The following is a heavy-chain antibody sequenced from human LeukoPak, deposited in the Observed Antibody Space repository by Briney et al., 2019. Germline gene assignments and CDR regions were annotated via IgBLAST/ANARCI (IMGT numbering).Heavy chain of an antibody. J-gene: IGHJ5*02. CDR2: IIGRGVDT. CDR3: AKAPLSGCSGARCYYLDT. CDR1: GFTFSNFA. Sequence: PGGSLRLSCVASGFTFSNFAMNWVRQAPGERLEWVSSIIGRGVDTYHADSVQGRFTISRDNSKNTLYLQMNSLRVEDTAVYYCAKAPLSGCSGARCYYLDTWGQGALITVSS. D-gene: IGHD2-15*01. V-gene: IGHV3-23*01.